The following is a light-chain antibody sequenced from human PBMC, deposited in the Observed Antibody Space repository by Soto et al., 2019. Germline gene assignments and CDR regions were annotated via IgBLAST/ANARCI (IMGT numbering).Light chain of an antibody. CDR1: KSVSSN. V-gene: IGKV3-15*01. Sequence: EIVKTQSTPTLSVSQGARATLSSRASKSVSSNLAWYQQKPGQTPNLIIYVASTRATGIPARFSGSGSGTEFTLTISSLQSEDFAVYYCQQYNVWPLTFGGGTRVEFK. J-gene: IGKJ4*01. CDR2: VAS. CDR3: QQYNVWPLT.